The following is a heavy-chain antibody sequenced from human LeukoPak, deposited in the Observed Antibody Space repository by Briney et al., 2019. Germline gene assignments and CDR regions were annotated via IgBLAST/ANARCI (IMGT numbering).Heavy chain of an antibody. V-gene: IGHV3-48*02. Sequence: PGGSLRLSCAASGFTFSDYSMNWVRQAPGKGLEWVSYISSSSSTIYYADSVKGRFTISRDNAKNSLYLQMSSLRDEDTAVYYCARDCSYSGSHCFWGQGTIVTVSS. CDR1: GFTFSDYS. J-gene: IGHJ4*02. CDR3: ARDCSYSGSHCF. CDR2: ISSSSSTI. D-gene: IGHD1-26*01.